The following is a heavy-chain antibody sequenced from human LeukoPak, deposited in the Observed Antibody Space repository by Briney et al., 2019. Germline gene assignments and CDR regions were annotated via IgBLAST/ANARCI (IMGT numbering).Heavy chain of an antibody. CDR1: GYTFTSYG. Sequence: ASVKVSCKASGYTFTSYGISWVRQAPGQGLEWMGWISAYNGNTNYAQKLQGRVTMTTDTSTSTAYMELRSLRSDDTAVYYCARAPVSHYYDSSGCDYWGQGTLVTVSS. D-gene: IGHD3-22*01. J-gene: IGHJ4*02. CDR3: ARAPVSHYYDSSGCDY. V-gene: IGHV1-18*01. CDR2: ISAYNGNT.